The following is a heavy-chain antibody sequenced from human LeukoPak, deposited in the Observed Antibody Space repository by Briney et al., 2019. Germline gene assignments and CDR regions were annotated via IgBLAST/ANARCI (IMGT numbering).Heavy chain of an antibody. CDR2: IYYSGST. CDR1: GGSISSYY. Sequence: SGTPSPPCPVSGGSISSYYWSWIRQPPGKGLEWIGYIYYSGSTNYNPSLKSRVTISVDTSKNQFSLKLSSVTAADTAVYYCARSHEPYSYGYHFDYWGQGTLVTVSS. J-gene: IGHJ4*02. V-gene: IGHV4-59*01. D-gene: IGHD5-18*01. CDR3: ARSHEPYSYGYHFDY.